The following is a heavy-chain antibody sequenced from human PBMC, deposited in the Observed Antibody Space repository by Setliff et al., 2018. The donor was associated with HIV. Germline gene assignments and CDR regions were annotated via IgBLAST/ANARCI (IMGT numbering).Heavy chain of an antibody. J-gene: IGHJ4*02. V-gene: IGHV4-30-2*01. CDR1: GGSISSGGYS. D-gene: IGHD6-13*01. CDR2: IYHSGST. CDR3: ARDGGRTGYSSSSDQ. Sequence: SETLSLTCAVSGGSISSGGYSWNWIRQPPGKGLEWIGYIYHSGSTFYNPSLKSRVTISVDRSKNQFSLKLTSVTAADTALYYCARDGGRTGYSSSSDQWGQGTLVTVSS.